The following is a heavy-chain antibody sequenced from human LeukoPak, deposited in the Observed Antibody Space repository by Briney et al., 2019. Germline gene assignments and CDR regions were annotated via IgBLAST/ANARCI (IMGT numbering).Heavy chain of an antibody. CDR1: GGSFSGYY. D-gene: IGHD6-19*01. CDR2: INHSGST. V-gene: IGHV4-34*01. CDR3: ARGGQWLGVGPNWYFDL. J-gene: IGHJ2*01. Sequence: SETLSLTCAVYGGSFSGYYWSWIRQPPGKGLEWIGEINHSGSTNYNPPLKSRVTISVDTSKNQFSLKLSSVTAADTAVYYCARGGQWLGVGPNWYFDLWGRGTPVTVSS.